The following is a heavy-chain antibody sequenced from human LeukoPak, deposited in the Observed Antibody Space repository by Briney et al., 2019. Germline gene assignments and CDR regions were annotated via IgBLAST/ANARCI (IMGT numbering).Heavy chain of an antibody. V-gene: IGHV4-59*01. D-gene: IGHD6-19*01. Sequence: PSETLSLTCTVSGGSISSYYWSWIRQPPGKGLEWIGYIYYSGSTNYNPSLKSRVTISVDTSKNQFSLKLSSVTAADTAVYYCARKVSSLYSNGASFDYWGQGTLVTVSS. J-gene: IGHJ4*02. CDR1: GGSISSYY. CDR2: IYYSGST. CDR3: ARKVSSLYSNGASFDY.